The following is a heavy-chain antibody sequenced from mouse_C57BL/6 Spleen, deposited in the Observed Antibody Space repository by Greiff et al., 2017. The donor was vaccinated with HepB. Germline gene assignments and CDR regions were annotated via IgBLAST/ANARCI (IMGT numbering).Heavy chain of an antibody. V-gene: IGHV1-55*01. D-gene: IGHD2-4*01. J-gene: IGHJ4*01. CDR3: ARDYEGAMDY. CDR2: IYPGSGST. CDR1: GYTFTSYW. Sequence: VQLQQSGADLVKPGASVKMSCKASGYTFTSYWITWVKQRPGQGLEWIGDIYPGSGSTNYNEKFKSKATLTVDTSSSTAYMQLSSLTSEDSAVYYCARDYEGAMDYWGQGTSVTVSS.